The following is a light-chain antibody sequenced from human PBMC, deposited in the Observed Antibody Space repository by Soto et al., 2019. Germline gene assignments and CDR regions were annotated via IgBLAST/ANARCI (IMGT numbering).Light chain of an antibody. CDR3: YSYCSSGNPFFV. V-gene: IGLV2-14*03. Sequence: QSALAQPASVSGSPGQSITISCTTSSDDVGDFHYVSWYQQHPGKAPQLLIYDVSSRPSGVSNRFSGSQSGTTGSLTISGPRPEAEDEYDCYSYCSSGNPFFVFGAGTKLTVL. CDR1: SDDVGDFHY. J-gene: IGLJ1*01. CDR2: DVS.